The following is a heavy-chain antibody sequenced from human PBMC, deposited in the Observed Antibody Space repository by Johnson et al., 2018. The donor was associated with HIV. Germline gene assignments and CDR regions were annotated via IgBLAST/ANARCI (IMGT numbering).Heavy chain of an antibody. Sequence: QVQLVESGGGVVQPGRSLRLSCAASGFTFSSYAMHWVRQAPGKGLEWVAVISYDGSNKYYADSVKGRFTISRDNSKNTLYLQMNSLRAEDTTVYYCARGIEGLDAFDIWGQGTMVTVSS. CDR1: GFTFSSYA. CDR2: ISYDGSNK. V-gene: IGHV3-30-3*01. J-gene: IGHJ3*02. CDR3: ARGIEGLDAFDI. D-gene: IGHD2/OR15-2a*01.